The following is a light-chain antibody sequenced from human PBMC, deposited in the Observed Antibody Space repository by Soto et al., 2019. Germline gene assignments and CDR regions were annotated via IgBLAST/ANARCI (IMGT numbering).Light chain of an antibody. CDR1: RSNIGGYNY. V-gene: IGLV1-47*02. J-gene: IGLJ2*01. Sequence: QSVLTQPPSASGTPGQRVTISCSGGRSNIGGYNYVYWFQQYPGTAPKVLVFGTNLRPSGVSDRFSASKSGTSGSLTISGLRFEDEADYYCAAWDDSRRVVLFGVGTKLTVL. CDR3: AAWDDSRRVVL. CDR2: GTN.